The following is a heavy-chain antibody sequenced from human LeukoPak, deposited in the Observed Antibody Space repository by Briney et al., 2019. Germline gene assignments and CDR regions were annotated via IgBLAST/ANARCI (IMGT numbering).Heavy chain of an antibody. J-gene: IGHJ4*02. CDR3: ARYGGFLDY. D-gene: IGHD3-16*01. Sequence: PGGSLRLSCAASGFTFSNYAMHWVRQAPGKGLEWVAVISYDGRNQYYADAVKGRFTVSSDNSKSTLYLQMNSLRGEDTAVYNCARYGGFLDYWGQGTLVTVSS. CDR1: GFTFSNYA. V-gene: IGHV3-30*04. CDR2: ISYDGRNQ.